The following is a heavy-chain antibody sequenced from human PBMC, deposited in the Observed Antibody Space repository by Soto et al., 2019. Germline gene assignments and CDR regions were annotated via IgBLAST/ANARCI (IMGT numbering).Heavy chain of an antibody. D-gene: IGHD3-3*01. V-gene: IGHV1-69*13. CDR2: IIPIFGTA. CDR1: GGTFGSYA. Sequence: SVKVSCKASGGTFGSYAISWVRQAPGQGLEWMGGIIPIFGTANYAQKFQDRVTITADESTSTAYMELSSLRSEGTAAYYCARDRDITIFGVVPNNWFDPWGQGTLVTVSS. CDR3: ARDRDITIFGVVPNNWFDP. J-gene: IGHJ5*02.